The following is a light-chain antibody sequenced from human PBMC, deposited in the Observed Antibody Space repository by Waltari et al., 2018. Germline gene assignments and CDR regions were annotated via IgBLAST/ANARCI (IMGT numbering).Light chain of an antibody. CDR1: QTVGNSS. CDR2: RAS. Sequence: EIVLTLSTGTASLSPGESVTLSCRASQTVGNSSLAWYQQKPGQAPRLLIYRASRRDTGIPDRFSGSGSGTDFSLTISRLEPEDFAVYYCQQHGTLPATFGQGTKVEIK. CDR3: QQHGTLPAT. V-gene: IGKV3-20*01. J-gene: IGKJ1*01.